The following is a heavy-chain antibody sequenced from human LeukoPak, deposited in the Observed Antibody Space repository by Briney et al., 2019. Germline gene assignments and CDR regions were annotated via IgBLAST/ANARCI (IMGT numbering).Heavy chain of an antibody. V-gene: IGHV4-61*01. J-gene: IGHJ4*02. D-gene: IGHD3-10*01. CDR1: GGSVSSGSYY. Sequence: SETLSLTCTVSGGSVSSGSYYWSWIRQPPGKGLEWIGYIYYSGSTNYNPSLKSRVTISVDTSKNQFSLKLSSVTTADTAVYYCATTPGTMVRGVILYWGQGTLVTVSS. CDR2: IYYSGST. CDR3: ATTPGTMVRGVILY.